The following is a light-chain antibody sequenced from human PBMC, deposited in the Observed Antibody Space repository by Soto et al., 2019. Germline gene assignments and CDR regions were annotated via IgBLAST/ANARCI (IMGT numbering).Light chain of an antibody. CDR3: QQYNSWPPLT. V-gene: IGKV3-15*01. CDR2: GAY. J-gene: IGKJ4*01. CDR1: QSVSSSY. Sequence: EIVLTQSPGTLSLSPGERATLSCRASQSVSSSYLAWYQQKPGQAPRLLIYGAYTRATGVPARFSGSGSGTEFTLTINSLQSEDFAVYYCQQYNSWPPLTFGGGTKVDIK.